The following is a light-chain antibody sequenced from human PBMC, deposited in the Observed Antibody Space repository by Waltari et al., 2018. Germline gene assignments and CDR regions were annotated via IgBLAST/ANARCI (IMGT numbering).Light chain of an antibody. CDR1: SANVGTNS. CDR2: SDN. CDR3: ATWDERLTGFWV. Sequence: QSVLTQPPSASGTPGQTVTISCSGGSANVGTNSVSWYKQPPGVAPALLLYSDNQRPPGCPDRFSGSRSGTSASLAISGLRSDDEADYYCATWDERLTGFWVFGGGTRLTV. V-gene: IGLV1-47*02. J-gene: IGLJ3*02.